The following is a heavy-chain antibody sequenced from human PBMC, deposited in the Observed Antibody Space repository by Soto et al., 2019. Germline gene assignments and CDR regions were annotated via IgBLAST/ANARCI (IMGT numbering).Heavy chain of an antibody. V-gene: IGHV4-34*01. CDR2: INHSGST. CDR3: ARTGYNWSLFDP. J-gene: IGHJ5*02. Sequence: SETLSLTCAVYGGSFSGYYWSWIRQPPGKGLEWIGEINHSGSTNYNPSLKSRVTISVDTSKNQFSLKLSSVTAADTAVYYCARTGYNWSLFDPWGQGTLVTVSS. D-gene: IGHD1-20*01. CDR1: GGSFSGYY.